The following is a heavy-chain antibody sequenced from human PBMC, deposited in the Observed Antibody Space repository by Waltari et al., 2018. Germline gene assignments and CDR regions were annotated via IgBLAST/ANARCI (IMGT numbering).Heavy chain of an antibody. CDR3: ARRANKPGGWFDP. J-gene: IGHJ5*02. Sequence: VQLVEPGGGLVQPGGSLRLSCAASGFTFSSYWMSWVRQAPGKGREWIGTVDYSGSTYYNPSLKSRVTISVDTSKNQFSLELRPVTAADTAVYYCARRANKPGGWFDPWGQGTLVAVSS. D-gene: IGHD2-8*01. V-gene: IGHV4-4*02. CDR2: VDYSGST. CDR1: GFTFSSYW.